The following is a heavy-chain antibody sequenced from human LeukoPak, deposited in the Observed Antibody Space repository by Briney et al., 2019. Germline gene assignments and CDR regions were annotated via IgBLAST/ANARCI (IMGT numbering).Heavy chain of an antibody. D-gene: IGHD3-10*01. CDR1: GFTFSRYW. V-gene: IGHV3-7*01. CDR3: ASGSREW. Sequence: PGGSLRLSCAASGFTFSRYWMSWVRQAPGKGLEWLVNIKEDGSEKYYVDSVKGRFTISRDNAKNSLYLQMNSLRAEDTSVYYCASGSREWWGQGTLVTVSS. J-gene: IGHJ4*02. CDR2: IKEDGSEK.